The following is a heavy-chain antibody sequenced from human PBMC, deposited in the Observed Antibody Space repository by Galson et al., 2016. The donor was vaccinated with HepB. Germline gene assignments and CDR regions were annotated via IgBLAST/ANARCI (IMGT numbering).Heavy chain of an antibody. CDR2: ISHNGEMT. Sequence: SLRLSCAASGFTFSNFAMSWVRQSPKTGLEGVSSISHNGEMTYDADFVEGRFTIARDNANNTVYLQMNSLRAGDTAVYYCVKDPVASSGTGWFDSWGQGILVTVSS. V-gene: IGHV3-23*01. CDR1: GFTFSNFA. CDR3: VKDPVASSGTGWFDS. D-gene: IGHD3/OR15-3a*01. J-gene: IGHJ5*01.